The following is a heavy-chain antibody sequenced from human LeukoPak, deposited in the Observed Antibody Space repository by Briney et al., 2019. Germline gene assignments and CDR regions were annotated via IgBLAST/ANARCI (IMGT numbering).Heavy chain of an antibody. Sequence: SQTLSLTCTLSGGSITNGDYYWSWIRQPPGKGLEWIGYIYDDGSTYYNPSLKSRVTISIDTSKNQFSLNLRSVTAAGTAVYYCARLTGSGEVFDSWGQGTLVTVSS. J-gene: IGHJ4*02. V-gene: IGHV4-30-4*01. CDR1: GGSITNGDYY. CDR3: ARLTGSGEVFDS. D-gene: IGHD1-14*01. CDR2: IYDDGST.